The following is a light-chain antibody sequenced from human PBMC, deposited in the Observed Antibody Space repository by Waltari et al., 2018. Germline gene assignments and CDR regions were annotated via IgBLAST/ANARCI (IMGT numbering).Light chain of an antibody. CDR3: HQYNSYSQS. CDR1: HTINTW. Sequence: QMTQSPSTLSASIGYRVAITCRASHTINTWLAWYQQKPGKAPRVLIYDASTLASGVPSRFRGSGSGTEFTLTISSLQPDDFATYYCHQYNSYSQSFGQGTKLEIK. V-gene: IGKV1-5*01. CDR2: DAS. J-gene: IGKJ2*03.